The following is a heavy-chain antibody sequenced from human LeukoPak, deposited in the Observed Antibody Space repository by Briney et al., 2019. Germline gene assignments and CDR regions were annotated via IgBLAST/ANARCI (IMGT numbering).Heavy chain of an antibody. Sequence: ASVKVSCKASVYTFTGYYMHWVRQAPGQGLEWMGWINVNRGGTNYEQKFRDRVTMTRDTSISTAYMELSRLRSDDTAVYFCTRIFCNSTSCYHFDHWGQGTLVTVSS. D-gene: IGHD2-2*01. V-gene: IGHV1-2*02. J-gene: IGHJ4*02. CDR3: TRIFCNSTSCYHFDH. CDR2: INVNRGGT. CDR1: VYTFTGYY.